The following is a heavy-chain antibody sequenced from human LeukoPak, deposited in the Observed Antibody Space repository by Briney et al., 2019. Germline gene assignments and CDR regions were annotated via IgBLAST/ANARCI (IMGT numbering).Heavy chain of an antibody. D-gene: IGHD5-24*01. Sequence: PGGSLRLSCAASGFTFSSYAMSWVRQAPGKGLEWVSCISSSGGSTYYADSVKGRFTISRDNPKNTLYLQMNSLRGEDTAVYYCASWRWLQLYYFDHWGQGTLVTVSS. CDR2: ISSSGGST. CDR1: GFTFSSYA. CDR3: ASWRWLQLYYFDH. J-gene: IGHJ4*02. V-gene: IGHV3-23*01.